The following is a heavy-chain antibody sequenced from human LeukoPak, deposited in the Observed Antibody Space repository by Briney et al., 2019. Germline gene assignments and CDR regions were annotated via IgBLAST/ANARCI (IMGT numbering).Heavy chain of an antibody. CDR3: ARLKTARQWLVRGAYYYYYMDV. D-gene: IGHD6-19*01. J-gene: IGHJ6*03. Sequence: SETLSLTCTVSGGSISSSSYYWGWIRQPPGKGLEWIGSIYYSGSTYYNPSLKSRVTISVDTSKNQFSLKLSSVTAADTAVYYCARLKTARQWLVRGAYYYYYMDVWGKGTTVTVSS. CDR2: IYYSGST. CDR1: GGSISSSSYY. V-gene: IGHV4-39*01.